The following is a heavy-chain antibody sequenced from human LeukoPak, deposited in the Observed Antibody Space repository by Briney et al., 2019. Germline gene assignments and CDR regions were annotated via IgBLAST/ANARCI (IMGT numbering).Heavy chain of an antibody. CDR3: ARAGGDYFNWFDP. Sequence: SETLSLTCTVSGGSVSSGTYYWSWIRQPPGKALEWIGYIYCTGSATYSPSLKSRVTISVDTSKNQFSLKLSSVTAADTAVYYCARAGGDYFNWFDPWGRGTLVTVSS. CDR1: GGSVSSGTYY. J-gene: IGHJ5*02. V-gene: IGHV4-61*01. CDR2: IYCTGSA. D-gene: IGHD2/OR15-2a*01.